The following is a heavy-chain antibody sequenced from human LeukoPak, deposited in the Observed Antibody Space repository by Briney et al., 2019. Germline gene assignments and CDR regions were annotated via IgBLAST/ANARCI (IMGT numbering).Heavy chain of an antibody. CDR3: ARPEHYYGSMGAFDI. Sequence: GGSLRLSCAASGFTVSSNYMSWVRQAPGKGLEWVSVIYSGGSTYYADSVKGRFTISRDNSKNTLYLQMNSLRAEDTAVYYCARPEHYYGSMGAFDIWGQGTMVTVSS. V-gene: IGHV3-53*01. J-gene: IGHJ3*02. CDR2: IYSGGST. D-gene: IGHD3-10*01. CDR1: GFTVSSNY.